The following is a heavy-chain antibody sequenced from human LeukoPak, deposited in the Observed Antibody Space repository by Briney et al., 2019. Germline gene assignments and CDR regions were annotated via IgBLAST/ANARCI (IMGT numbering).Heavy chain of an antibody. CDR1: GYSISSGYY. D-gene: IGHD3-10*01. V-gene: IGHV4-38-2*02. Sequence: SETLSLTCTVSGYSISSGYYWGWIRQPPGKGLEWIGSIYHSGSTYYNPSIKSRVTISVDTFKNQFSLKLSSVTAADTAVYYCASRVGYYFDYWGQGTLVTVSS. CDR3: ASRVGYYFDY. CDR2: IYHSGST. J-gene: IGHJ4*02.